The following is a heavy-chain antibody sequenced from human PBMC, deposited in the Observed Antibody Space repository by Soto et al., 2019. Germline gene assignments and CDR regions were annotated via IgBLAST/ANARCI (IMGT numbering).Heavy chain of an antibody. CDR1: GYTFTSYY. V-gene: IGHV1-46*01. CDR3: AKIVESGYTIDFDL. CDR2: INPSGGST. Sequence: ASVKVSCKASGYTFTSYYIQWVRQAPGQGLEWMGIINPSGGSTNYAQKLQGRVTMTRDTSKNQFSLNLSSVTAADTAVYYCAKIVESGYTIDFDLWGRGTLVTVSS. J-gene: IGHJ2*01. D-gene: IGHD3-16*02.